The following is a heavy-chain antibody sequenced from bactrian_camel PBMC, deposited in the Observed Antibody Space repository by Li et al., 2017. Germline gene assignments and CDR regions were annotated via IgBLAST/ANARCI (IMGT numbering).Heavy chain of an antibody. D-gene: IGHD6*01. J-gene: IGHJ4*01. Sequence: HVQLVESGGGSVQAGGSLRLSCVASGYTVRRTCMAWFRQAPGKECEGVAAIDSDGSTSYADSVKGRFTISQDNAKNTLYLQMNSLKPEDTAMYYCAASSTYCPRPVVAGRFRTRARGPRSPSP. CDR2: IDSDGST. V-gene: IGHV3S26*01. CDR1: GYTVRRTC. CDR3: AASSTYCPRPVVAGRFRT.